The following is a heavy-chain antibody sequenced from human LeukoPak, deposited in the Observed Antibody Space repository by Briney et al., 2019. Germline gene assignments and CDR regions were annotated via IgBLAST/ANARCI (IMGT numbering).Heavy chain of an antibody. J-gene: IGHJ4*02. CDR1: GGSFSGYY. CDR3: ARVRGPIVLMVYSPSYYFDY. CDR2: IYYSGST. Sequence: SETLSLTCAVYGGSFSGYYWSWIRQPPGKGLEWIGSIYYSGSTYYNPSLKSRVTISVDTSKNQFSLKLSSVTAADTAVYYCARVRGPIVLMVYSPSYYFDYWGQGTLVTVSS. V-gene: IGHV4-34*01. D-gene: IGHD2-8*01.